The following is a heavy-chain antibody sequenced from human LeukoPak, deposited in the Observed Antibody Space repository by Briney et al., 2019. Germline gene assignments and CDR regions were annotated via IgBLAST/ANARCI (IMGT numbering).Heavy chain of an antibody. CDR1: GGSISSSSYY. CDR2: INHSGST. CDR3: ARGRYNWKEVDY. D-gene: IGHD1-20*01. V-gene: IGHV4-39*07. J-gene: IGHJ4*02. Sequence: SETLSLTCTVSGGSISSSSYYWSWIRQPPGKGLEWIGEINHSGSTNYNPSLKSRVTISVDTSKNQFSLKLSSVTAADTAVYYCARGRYNWKEVDYWGQGTLVTVSS.